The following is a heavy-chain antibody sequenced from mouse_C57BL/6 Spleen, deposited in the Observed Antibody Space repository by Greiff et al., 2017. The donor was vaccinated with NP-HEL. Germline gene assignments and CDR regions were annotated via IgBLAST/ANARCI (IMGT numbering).Heavy chain of an antibody. CDR1: GYTFTGYW. CDR3: ATLRRAAIYYYAMDY. V-gene: IGHV1-9*01. D-gene: IGHD2-12*01. Sequence: QVQLQQSGAELMKPGASVKLSCKATGYTFTGYWIEWVKQRPGHGLEWIGEILPGSGSTNYNEKFKGKATFTAATSSNTAYMQLSSLTTEDSAIYYCATLRRAAIYYYAMDYWGQGTSVTVSS. CDR2: ILPGSGST. J-gene: IGHJ4*01.